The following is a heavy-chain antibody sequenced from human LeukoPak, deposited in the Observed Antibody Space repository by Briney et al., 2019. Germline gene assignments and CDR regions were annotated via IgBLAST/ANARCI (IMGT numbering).Heavy chain of an antibody. D-gene: IGHD6-13*01. CDR3: ARGISNRYSDRYFDY. CDR2: IIPIFGTA. Sequence: ASVKVSCKASGGTFSSYAISWVRQAPGQGLEWMGGIIPIFGTANYAQKFQGRVTITADESTSTAYMELSSLRSEDTAVYYCARGISNRYSDRYFDYRGQGTLVTVSS. V-gene: IGHV1-69*01. J-gene: IGHJ4*02. CDR1: GGTFSSYA.